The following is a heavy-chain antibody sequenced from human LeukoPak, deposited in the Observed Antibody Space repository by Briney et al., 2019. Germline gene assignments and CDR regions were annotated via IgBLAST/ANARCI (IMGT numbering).Heavy chain of an antibody. J-gene: IGHJ4*02. D-gene: IGHD5-18*01. CDR2: ISVGGTKI. Sequence: GGSLRLSCAASGFTFSTYSMNWVRQAPGKGLEWVSYISVGGTKIYYADSVKGRFTISRDTAKNSLYLQMNSLRDEDTAVYYCVRAVDTYTYGYAYWGRGTLVTVSS. CDR1: GFTFSTYS. CDR3: VRAVDTYTYGYAY. V-gene: IGHV3-48*02.